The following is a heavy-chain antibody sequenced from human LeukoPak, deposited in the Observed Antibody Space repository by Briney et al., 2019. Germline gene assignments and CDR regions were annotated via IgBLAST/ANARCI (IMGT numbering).Heavy chain of an antibody. CDR2: INQDGTEK. Sequence: GESLRLSCAASGFTFTTYWMSWVRQLPGKGLEWVANINQDGTEKYYVDSVKGRFTISRDNAKNSLDLQMNSLRVEDTGIYYCVKVAKYYYGSETYYFFEHWGQGTPVTASS. J-gene: IGHJ4*02. CDR3: VKVAKYYYGSETYYFFEH. V-gene: IGHV3-7*01. CDR1: GFTFTTYW. D-gene: IGHD3-10*01.